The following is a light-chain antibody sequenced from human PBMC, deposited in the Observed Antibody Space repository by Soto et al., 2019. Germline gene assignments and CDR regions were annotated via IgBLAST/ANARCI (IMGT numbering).Light chain of an antibody. CDR2: QGS. V-gene: IGLV2-23*01. CDR3: CSYADSSTHVV. CDR1: NSDVGSYNL. Sequence: QSVLTQPSPVIGTPGPSITIPRTGTNSDVGSYNLVSWYQQHPGKAPKLMIYQGSKRPSGVSNRFSGSKSGNTASLTISGLQAEDEADYYCCSYADSSTHVVVGGMTKDTV. J-gene: IGLJ2*01.